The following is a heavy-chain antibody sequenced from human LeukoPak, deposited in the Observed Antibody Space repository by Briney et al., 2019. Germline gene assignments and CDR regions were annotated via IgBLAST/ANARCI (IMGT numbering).Heavy chain of an antibody. D-gene: IGHD1-7*01. J-gene: IGHJ5*02. CDR1: GDSMNTYY. V-gene: IGHV4-59*06. CDR2: IYYSGST. Sequence: SETLSLTCSVSGDSMNTYYWSWIRQHPGKGLEWIGYIYYSGSTYYNPSLKSRVTISVDTSKNQFSLKLSSVTAADTAVYYCARETKGWFDPWGQGTLVTVSS. CDR3: ARETKGWFDP.